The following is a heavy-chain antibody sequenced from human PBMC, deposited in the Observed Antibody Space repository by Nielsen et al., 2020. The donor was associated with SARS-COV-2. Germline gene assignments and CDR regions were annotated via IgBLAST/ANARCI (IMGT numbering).Heavy chain of an antibody. CDR3: ARRRYDMLTGTEAFDI. CDR2: VSYSGNT. CDR1: GGSISSSSYY. Sequence: SETLSLTCTVSGGSISSSSYYWGWIRQPPGKELEWIGTVSYSGNTFYNPALNSRVTISLDTSKKQFSLNLISVTAADTAVYYCARRRYDMLTGTEAFDIWGQGTTVTVSS. D-gene: IGHD3-9*01. J-gene: IGHJ3*02. V-gene: IGHV4-39*07.